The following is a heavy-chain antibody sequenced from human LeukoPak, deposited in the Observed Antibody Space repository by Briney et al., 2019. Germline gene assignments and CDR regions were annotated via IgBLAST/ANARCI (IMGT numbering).Heavy chain of an antibody. CDR3: ARPPKLGNDAFDI. CDR2: IYPGDSDT. J-gene: IGHJ3*02. V-gene: IGHV5-51*01. D-gene: IGHD7-27*01. Sequence: GESLKISCKGSGYSFTSYWIGWVRQMPGKGLEWMGIIYPGDSDTRYSPPFQGQVTISADKSISTAYLQWSSLKASDTAMYYCARPPKLGNDAFDIWGQGTMVTVSS. CDR1: GYSFTSYW.